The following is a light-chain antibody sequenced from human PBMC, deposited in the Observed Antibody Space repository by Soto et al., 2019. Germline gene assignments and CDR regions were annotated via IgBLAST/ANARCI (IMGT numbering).Light chain of an antibody. CDR3: QQTYSALSIT. CDR2: GAS. CDR1: QSVSRN. V-gene: IGKV3-15*01. J-gene: IGKJ4*01. Sequence: EVVLTQSPATLSVSPGDRATLSCRASQSVSRNLAWYQQKPGQAPRLLIYGASTRATGVPARFSGSGSATEFTLSISSLQPEDFAIYYCQQTYSALSITFGGGTKVEIK.